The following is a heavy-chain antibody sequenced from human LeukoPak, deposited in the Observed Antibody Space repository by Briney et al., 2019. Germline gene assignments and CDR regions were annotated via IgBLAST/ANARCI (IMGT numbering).Heavy chain of an antibody. CDR1: GGSISSYY. CDR3: ARGGLTTVTPGGY. J-gene: IGHJ4*02. D-gene: IGHD4-11*01. Sequence: PSETLSLTCTVSGGSISSYYWSWIRQPPGKGLEWIGYIYYSGSTNYNPSLKSRVTISVDTSKNQFSLKLSSVTAADTAVYYCARGGLTTVTPGGYWGQGTLVTVSS. V-gene: IGHV4-59*01. CDR2: IYYSGST.